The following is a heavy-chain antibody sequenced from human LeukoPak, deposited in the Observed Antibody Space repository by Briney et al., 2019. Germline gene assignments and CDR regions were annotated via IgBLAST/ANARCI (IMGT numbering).Heavy chain of an antibody. CDR2: ISSSGSTI. Sequence: GGSLRLSCAASGFTFSSYEMNWVRQAPGKGLEWVSYISSSGSTIYYADSVKGRFTISRDNAKNSLYLQMNSLRAEDTAVYYCARIPMKIAVAGYFDYWGQGTLVTVSS. J-gene: IGHJ4*02. CDR1: GFTFSSYE. CDR3: ARIPMKIAVAGYFDY. V-gene: IGHV3-48*03. D-gene: IGHD6-19*01.